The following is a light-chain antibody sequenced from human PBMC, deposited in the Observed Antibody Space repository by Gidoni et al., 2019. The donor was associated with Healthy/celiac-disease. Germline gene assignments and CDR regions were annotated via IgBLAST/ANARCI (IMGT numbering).Light chain of an antibody. CDR1: ALTKKY. J-gene: IGLJ3*02. CDR2: EDS. CDR3: YSTDSSGKGV. Sequence: SDELTQPPSLSVSPGQTARITCSGDALTKKYAYWYQQKSGQAPVLVIYEDSKRPSGIPGRFSGSSSGTMATLTISGAQVEDEADYYCYSTDSSGKGVFGGGTKLTVL. V-gene: IGLV3-10*01.